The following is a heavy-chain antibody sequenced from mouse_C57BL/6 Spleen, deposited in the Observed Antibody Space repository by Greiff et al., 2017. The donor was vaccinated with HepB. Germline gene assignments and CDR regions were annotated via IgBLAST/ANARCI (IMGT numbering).Heavy chain of an antibody. CDR3: ARTEYDDFDY. J-gene: IGHJ2*01. Sequence: QVQLQQSGAELARPGASVKLSCKASGYTFTSYGISWVKQRTGQGLEWIGGIYPRSGNTYYNDKFKGKATLTADKSSSTAYMELRSLTSEHSAVYCGARTEYDDFDYWGQGTTLTVSS. CDR1: GYTFTSYG. CDR2: IYPRSGNT. D-gene: IGHD2-14*01. V-gene: IGHV1-81*01.